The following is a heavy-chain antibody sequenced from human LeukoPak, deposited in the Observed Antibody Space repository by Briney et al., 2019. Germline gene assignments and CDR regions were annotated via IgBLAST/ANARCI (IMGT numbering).Heavy chain of an antibody. CDR2: IYYSGST. J-gene: IGHJ6*02. D-gene: IGHD6-13*01. V-gene: IGHV4-59*12. CDR1: GGSISSYY. CDR3: ARDHGLIAAAGGRSYYYGMDV. Sequence: PSETLSLTCTVSGGSISSYYWSWIRQPPGKGLEWIGYIYYSGSTNYNPSLKSRVTISVDTSKNQFSLKLSSVTAADTAVYYCARDHGLIAAAGGRSYYYGMDVWGQGTTVTVSS.